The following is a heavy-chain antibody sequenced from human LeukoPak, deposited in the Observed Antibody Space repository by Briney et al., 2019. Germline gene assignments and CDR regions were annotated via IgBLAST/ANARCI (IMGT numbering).Heavy chain of an antibody. V-gene: IGHV3-66*01. CDR3: ARGGALYYYDSSGYYFGAGGNDY. J-gene: IGHJ4*02. Sequence: GGPLRLSCAASGFTVSSNYMSWVRQAPGKGLEWVSVIYSGGSTYYADSVKGRFTISRDNSKNTLYLQMNSLRAEDTAVYYCARGGALYYYDSSGYYFGAGGNDYWGQGTLVTVSS. D-gene: IGHD3-22*01. CDR1: GFTVSSNY. CDR2: IYSGGST.